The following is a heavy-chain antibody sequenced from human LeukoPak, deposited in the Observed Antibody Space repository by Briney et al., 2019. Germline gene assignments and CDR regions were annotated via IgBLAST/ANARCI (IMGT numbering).Heavy chain of an antibody. CDR2: INPNSGGT. Sequence: ASVKVSCKASGYTFTGYYMHWVRQAPGQGLEWMGWINPNSGGTNYAQKLQGRVTMTTDTSTSTAYMELRSLRSDDTAVYYCARRGGYPKYYFDYWGQGTLVTVSS. V-gene: IGHV1-2*02. J-gene: IGHJ4*02. D-gene: IGHD3-22*01. CDR1: GYTFTGYY. CDR3: ARRGGYPKYYFDY.